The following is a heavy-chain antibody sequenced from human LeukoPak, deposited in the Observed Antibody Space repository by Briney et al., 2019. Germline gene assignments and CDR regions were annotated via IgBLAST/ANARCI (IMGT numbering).Heavy chain of an antibody. D-gene: IGHD3-10*01. J-gene: IGHJ4*03. CDR1: GFTFSSYA. V-gene: IGHV3-23*01. Sequence: GGSLRLSCVASGFTFSSYAMSWVRQAPGKGLEWVSSIRDSGDIAHYADSVRGRFTISRDNSKNTLYLQMSSLRPEDTAVYFCAKQTTGYYGSGVGFWGQGSPGHRLL. CDR3: AKQTTGYYGSGVGF. CDR2: IRDSGDIA.